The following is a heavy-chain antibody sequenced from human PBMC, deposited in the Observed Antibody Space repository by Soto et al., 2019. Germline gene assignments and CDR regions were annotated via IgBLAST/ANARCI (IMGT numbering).Heavy chain of an antibody. CDR3: AKPSQGVYATEGWFDP. D-gene: IGHD2-8*01. J-gene: IGHJ5*02. V-gene: IGHV3-23*01. CDR1: GFTFSSYA. CDR2: ISGSGGST. Sequence: EVQLLESGGGLVQPGGSLRLSCAASGFTFSSYAMSWVRQAPGKGLEWVSAISGSGGSTYYADSVKGRFTISRDNSKNTLYLQMNSLRAEDTAVYYCAKPSQGVYATEGWFDPWGQGTLVTVSS.